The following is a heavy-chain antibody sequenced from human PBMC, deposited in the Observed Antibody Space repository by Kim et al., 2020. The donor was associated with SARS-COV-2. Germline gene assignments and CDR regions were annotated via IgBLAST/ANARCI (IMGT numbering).Heavy chain of an antibody. J-gene: IGHJ6*02. D-gene: IGHD2-21*01. V-gene: IGHV3-21*01. CDR3: ARDRRFCGGDCYYYGMDV. CDR1: GFTFSSYS. CDR2: ISSSSSYI. Sequence: GGSLRLSCAASGFTFSSYSMNWVRQAPGKGLEWVSSISSSSSYIYYADSVKGRFTISRDNAKNSLYLQMNSLRAEDTAVYYCARDRRFCGGDCYYYGMDVWGHGTTVTVSS.